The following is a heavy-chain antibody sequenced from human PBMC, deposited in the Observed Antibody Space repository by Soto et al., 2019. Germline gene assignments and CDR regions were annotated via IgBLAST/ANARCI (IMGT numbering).Heavy chain of an antibody. CDR2: VYSTGGT. V-gene: IGHV4-59*08. CDR3: VRQGIGNLHGLVDV. CDR1: SGPSSSHN. J-gene: IGHJ6*02. Sequence: QVQLQQSGPGLVKPSETLSLTCSVSSGPSSSHNWGWIRQPPGRGLEWIGYVYSTGGTSYNPSLKXXVSXSADTSTNHISLTLTSVTAADTAVYYCVRQGIGNLHGLVDVWGQGTTVRVSS. D-gene: IGHD1-1*01.